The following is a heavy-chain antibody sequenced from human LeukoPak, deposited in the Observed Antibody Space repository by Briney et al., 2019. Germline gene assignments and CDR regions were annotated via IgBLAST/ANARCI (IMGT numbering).Heavy chain of an antibody. Sequence: SETLSLTCAVYGGSFSGYYWSWIRQPPGKGLEWIGEINHSGSTNYNPSLKSRVTISVDTSKNQFSLKLSSVTAADTAVYYCARHGRVSSGWSWGQGTLVTVSS. V-gene: IGHV4-34*01. CDR3: ARHGRVSSGWS. CDR1: GGSFSGYY. D-gene: IGHD6-19*01. CDR2: INHSGST. J-gene: IGHJ5*02.